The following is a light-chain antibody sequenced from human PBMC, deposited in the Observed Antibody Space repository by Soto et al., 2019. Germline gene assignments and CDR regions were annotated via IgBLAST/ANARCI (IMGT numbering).Light chain of an antibody. J-gene: IGKJ1*01. CDR1: QSFGTNY. CDR3: QQYATTPWT. V-gene: IGKV3-20*01. Sequence: EIVLTQSPGTLSLSPGERVTLSCRASQSFGTNYLAWYLQKPGQAPRLLIYATSSRSTAIPDRFSGSGSGADFTLSISRPEPEDFAVYYCQQYATTPWTFGQGTKVEIK. CDR2: ATS.